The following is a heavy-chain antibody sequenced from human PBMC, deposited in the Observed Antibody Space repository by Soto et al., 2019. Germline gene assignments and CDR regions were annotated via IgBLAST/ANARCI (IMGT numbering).Heavy chain of an antibody. D-gene: IGHD3-3*01. CDR1: GFTVSSYA. J-gene: IGHJ3*02. CDR3: AKEGVLRFLEWLFSDAFDI. Sequence: PGGSPRLSCAASGFTVSSYAMSWVRQAPGKGLEWVSAISGSGGSTYYADSVKGRFTISRDNSKNTLYLQMNSLRAEDTAVYYCAKEGVLRFLEWLFSDAFDIWGQGSMVTVSS. V-gene: IGHV3-23*01. CDR2: ISGSGGST.